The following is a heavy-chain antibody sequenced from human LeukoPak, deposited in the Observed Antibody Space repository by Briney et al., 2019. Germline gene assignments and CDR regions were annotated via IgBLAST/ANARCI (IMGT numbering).Heavy chain of an antibody. J-gene: IGHJ3*01. CDR3: ARELTDVAGDGLDV. CDR2: IWSSGSPT. D-gene: IGHD5-12*01. Sequence: GGSLRLSCTASGFTFSSYEMNWVRQAPGKGLEWVSYIWSSGSPTHYADSVKGRFTISRDNAKNSLYLQMSSLRADDTAVYYCARELTDVAGDGLDVWGRGTMVTVSS. V-gene: IGHV3-48*03. CDR1: GFTFSSYE.